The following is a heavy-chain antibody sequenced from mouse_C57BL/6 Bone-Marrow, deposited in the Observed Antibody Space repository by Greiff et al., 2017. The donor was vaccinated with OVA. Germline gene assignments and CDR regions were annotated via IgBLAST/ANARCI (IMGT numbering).Heavy chain of an antibody. J-gene: IGHJ1*03. CDR2: INPNNGGT. CDR3: AREDGYLRYFDV. D-gene: IGHD2-3*01. Sequence: EVQLQQSGPELVKPGASVKMSCKASGYSFTDYNMHWVKQSHGKSLEWIGYINPNNGGTSYNQKFKGKATLTVNKSSSTAYMELRSLTSEDSAVYYCAREDGYLRYFDVWGTGTTVTVSS. V-gene: IGHV1-22*01. CDR1: GYSFTDYN.